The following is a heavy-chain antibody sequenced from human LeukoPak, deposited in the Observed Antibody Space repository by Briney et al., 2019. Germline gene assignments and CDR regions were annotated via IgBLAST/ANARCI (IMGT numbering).Heavy chain of an antibody. CDR3: AKGLRSSSWYEFDY. Sequence: GGSLRLFCAASGLTFSSYDMSWVRQAPGRGLEGVSAISGSGGRTFYADSVKGRFTISRDNSKNTLYLQMNSLRAEDTAVYYCAKGLRSSSWYEFDYWGQGTLVTVSS. CDR2: ISGSGGRT. D-gene: IGHD6-13*01. CDR1: GLTFSSYD. V-gene: IGHV3-23*01. J-gene: IGHJ4*02.